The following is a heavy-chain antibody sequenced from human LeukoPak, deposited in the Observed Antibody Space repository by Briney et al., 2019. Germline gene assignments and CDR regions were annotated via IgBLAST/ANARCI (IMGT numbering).Heavy chain of an antibody. Sequence: ASVKVSCKASGYTFTGYYMHWVRQAPGQGLEWMGWINPNSGGTNYAQKFQGRVTMTRDTSISTAYMELSRLRSDDTAVYYCARERDIVVVPAAIEPDYWGQGTLVTVSS. CDR1: GYTFTGYY. V-gene: IGHV1-2*02. J-gene: IGHJ4*02. CDR2: INPNSGGT. D-gene: IGHD2-2*02. CDR3: ARERDIVVVPAAIEPDY.